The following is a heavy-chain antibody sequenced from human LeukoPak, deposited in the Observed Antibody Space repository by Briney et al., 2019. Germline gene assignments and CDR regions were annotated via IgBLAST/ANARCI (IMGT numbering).Heavy chain of an antibody. D-gene: IGHD6-13*01. CDR3: ARHVYSSSWYIYYYGLDV. CDR2: ISYSGST. CDR1: GGSISSYY. Sequence: SETLSLTCTVSGGSISSYYWSWIRQPPGKGLEWIGYISYSGSTNYNPSLKSRVAISVDTSKNQFSLNLSSVTAADTAVYYCARHVYSSSWYIYYYGLDVWGQGTTVTVSS. V-gene: IGHV4-59*08. J-gene: IGHJ6*02.